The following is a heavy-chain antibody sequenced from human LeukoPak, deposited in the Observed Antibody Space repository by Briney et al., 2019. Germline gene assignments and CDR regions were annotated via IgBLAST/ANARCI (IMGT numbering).Heavy chain of an antibody. CDR2: INPNSGDT. V-gene: IGHV1-2*06. J-gene: IGHJ4*02. CDR1: GYTFTGYH. CDR3: ARDYCSSTSCLFDY. D-gene: IGHD2-2*01. Sequence: GASVKVSCKASGYTFTGYHIHWVRQAPGQGLEWMGRINPNSGDTNYAQKFQGRVTMTRDTSISTAYTELSRLRSDDTAVYYCARDYCSSTSCLFDYWGQGTLVTVSS.